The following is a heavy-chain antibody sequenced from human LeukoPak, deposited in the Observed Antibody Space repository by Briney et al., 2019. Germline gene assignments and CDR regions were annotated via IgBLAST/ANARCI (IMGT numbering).Heavy chain of an antibody. CDR3: ARQERDPYYYYYMDV. CDR2: IYPGDSDT. V-gene: IGHV5-51*01. J-gene: IGHJ6*03. D-gene: IGHD5-24*01. Sequence: GESLKISCKGSGYTFTSYWIAWVRQMPGKGLEWMGIIYPGDSDTRYSPSFQGQVTISADKSITTAYLQWSSLKASDTAMYYCARQERDPYYYYYMDVWGKGTTVTVSS. CDR1: GYTFTSYW.